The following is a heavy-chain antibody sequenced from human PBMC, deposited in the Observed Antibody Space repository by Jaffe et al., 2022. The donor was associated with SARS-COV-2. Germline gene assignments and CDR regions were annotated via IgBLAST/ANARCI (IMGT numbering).Heavy chain of an antibody. Sequence: QVQLVESGGGVVQPGRSLRLSCAASGFTFSSYAMHWVRQAPGKGLEWVAVISYDGSNKYYADSVKGRFTISRDNSKNTLYLQMNSLRAEDTAVYYCARDSYPYDSTAFFDIWGQGTMVTVSS. CDR2: ISYDGSNK. CDR3: ARDSYPYDSTAFFDI. J-gene: IGHJ3*02. D-gene: IGHD3-22*01. CDR1: GFTFSSYA. V-gene: IGHV3-30-3*01.